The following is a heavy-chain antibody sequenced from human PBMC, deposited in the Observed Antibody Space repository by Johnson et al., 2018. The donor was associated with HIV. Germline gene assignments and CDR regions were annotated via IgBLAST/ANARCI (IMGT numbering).Heavy chain of an antibody. D-gene: IGHD6-13*01. J-gene: IGHJ3*02. V-gene: IGHV3-30*03. Sequence: QVQLVESGGALVQPGGSLRLSCAASGFTFSAYWMHWVRQAPGQGLVWVAIISNDGSNKYYADSVKGRFTISRDNSKNTLYLQMNSLRAEDTAVYYCARDGHSSTPRCAFDIWGQGTMVTVSS. CDR3: ARDGHSSTPRCAFDI. CDR1: GFTFSAYW. CDR2: ISNDGSNK.